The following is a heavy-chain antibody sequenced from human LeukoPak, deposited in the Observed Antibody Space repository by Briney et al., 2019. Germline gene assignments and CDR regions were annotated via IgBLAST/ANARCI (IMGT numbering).Heavy chain of an antibody. V-gene: IGHV3-23*01. CDR3: AKSPSSSWYTGCD. CDR2: ISGSGGST. Sequence: GGSLRLSCAASGFTFSSYAMSWVRQASGKGLEWVSAISGSGGSTYYADSVKGRFTISRDNSKNTLYLQMNSLRAEDTAVYYCAKSPSSSWYTGCDWGQGTLVTVSS. J-gene: IGHJ4*02. D-gene: IGHD6-13*01. CDR1: GFTFSSYA.